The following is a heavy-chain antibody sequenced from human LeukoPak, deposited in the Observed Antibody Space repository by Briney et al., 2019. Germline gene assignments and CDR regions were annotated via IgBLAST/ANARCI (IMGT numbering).Heavy chain of an antibody. CDR2: INPNSGGT. D-gene: IGHD4-23*01. J-gene: IGHJ4*02. V-gene: IGHV1-2*02. Sequence: ASVKVCCKASGYTFTGYFMHWVRQAPGQGLEWMGWINPNSGGTNYAQKFQGRVTMTRDTSISTAYMELSRLRSDDTAVYYCARGGRVYGGNPTYYFNYWGQGTLVTVSS. CDR1: GYTFTGYF. CDR3: ARGGRVYGGNPTYYFNY.